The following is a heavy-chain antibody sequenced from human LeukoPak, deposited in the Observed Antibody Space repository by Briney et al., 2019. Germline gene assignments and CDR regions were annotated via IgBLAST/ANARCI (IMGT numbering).Heavy chain of an antibody. D-gene: IGHD6-13*01. CDR2: IYFSGNT. V-gene: IGHV4-39*07. Sequence: SETLSLTCTVSGSSISSSSYYWGWIRQPPGKGLEWIGSIYFSGNTYYNPSPKSRVTILLDTSKNQFSLKLSSVTAADTAVYYCAIGYSSSWANDYWGQGTLVTVSS. CDR3: AIGYSSSWANDY. J-gene: IGHJ4*02. CDR1: GSSISSSSYY.